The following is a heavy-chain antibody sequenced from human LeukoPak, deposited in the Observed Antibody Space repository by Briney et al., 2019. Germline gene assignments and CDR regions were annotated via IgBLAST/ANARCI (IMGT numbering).Heavy chain of an antibody. CDR1: GGTFSSYA. D-gene: IGHD1-14*01. J-gene: IGHJ4*02. V-gene: IGHV1-69*01. CDR2: IIPIFGTA. CDR3: ARVSGGIWVGSYFDY. Sequence: SVKVSCKASGGTFSSYAISWVRQAPGQGLEWMGGIIPIFGTANYAQKFQGRVTITADESTSTAYMELSSLRSEDTAVYYCARVSGGIWVGSYFDYWGQGTLVTVSS.